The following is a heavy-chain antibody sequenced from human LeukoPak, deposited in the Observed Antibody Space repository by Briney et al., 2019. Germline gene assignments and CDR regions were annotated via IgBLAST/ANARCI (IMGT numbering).Heavy chain of an antibody. CDR1: GYTFTSYA. J-gene: IGHJ3*02. D-gene: IGHD1-26*01. Sequence: ASVKVSCKASGYTFTSYAMNWVRQAPGQGLEWMGWINTNTGNPTYAQGFTGRFVFSLDTSVSTAYLQISSLKAEDTAVYYCARTLLVGATRDAFDIWGQGTMVTVSS. V-gene: IGHV7-4-1*02. CDR2: INTNTGNP. CDR3: ARTLLVGATRDAFDI.